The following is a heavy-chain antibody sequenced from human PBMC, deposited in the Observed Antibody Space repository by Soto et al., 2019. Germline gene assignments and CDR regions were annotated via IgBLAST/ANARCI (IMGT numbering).Heavy chain of an antibody. Sequence: SETLSLTCTVSGGSISSGDYYWSWIRQPPGKGLEWIGYIYYSGSTYYNPSLKSRVTISVDTSKNQFSLKLSSVTAADTAVYYCAIVRYYDFWSGYYGPSTFDYWGQGTLVTVSS. J-gene: IGHJ4*02. V-gene: IGHV4-30-4*01. CDR3: AIVRYYDFWSGYYGPSTFDY. CDR1: GGSISSGDYY. D-gene: IGHD3-3*01. CDR2: IYYSGST.